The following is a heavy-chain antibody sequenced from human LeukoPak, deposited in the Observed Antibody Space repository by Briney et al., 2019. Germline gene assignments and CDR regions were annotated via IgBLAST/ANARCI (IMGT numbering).Heavy chain of an antibody. CDR1: GYSFTSYW. J-gene: IGHJ5*02. Sequence: GESLKISCKGSGYSFTSYWIGWVRQMHGKGLEWMGIIYPGDSDTRYSPSFQGQVTISADKSISTAYLQWSSLKASDTAMYYCARYSVRGVIIVGNWFDPWGQGTLVTVSS. CDR2: IYPGDSDT. D-gene: IGHD3-10*01. CDR3: ARYSVRGVIIVGNWFDP. V-gene: IGHV5-51*01.